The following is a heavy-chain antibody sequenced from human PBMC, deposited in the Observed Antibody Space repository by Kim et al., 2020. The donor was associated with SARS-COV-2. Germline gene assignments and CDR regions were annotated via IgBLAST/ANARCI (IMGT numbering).Heavy chain of an antibody. D-gene: IGHD3-10*01. CDR1: GYTFTSYG. J-gene: IGHJ6*02. CDR2: ISAYNGNT. Sequence: ASVKVSCKASGYTFTSYGISWVRQAPGQGLEWMGWISAYNGNTNYAQKLQGRVTMTTDTSTSTAYMELRSLRSDDTAVYYCARIYGSGSYSNREDYYYYYGMDVWGQGTTVTVSS. V-gene: IGHV1-18*01. CDR3: ARIYGSGSYSNREDYYYYYGMDV.